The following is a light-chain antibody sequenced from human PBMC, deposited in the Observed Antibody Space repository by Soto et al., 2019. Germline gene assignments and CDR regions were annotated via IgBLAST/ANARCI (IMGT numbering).Light chain of an antibody. CDR1: ESLLHSNGYNY. V-gene: IGKV2-28*01. J-gene: IGKJ1*01. CDR3: MQALQTPWT. CDR2: LGS. Sequence: DIVMTQSPLSLPVTPGEPASISCRSSESLLHSNGYNYLDWYLQKPGQSPQLLIFLGSNRASGVSDKXSGSGSGTDFTLKISRVEAEDVGVYYCMQALQTPWTFGQGTKVDIK.